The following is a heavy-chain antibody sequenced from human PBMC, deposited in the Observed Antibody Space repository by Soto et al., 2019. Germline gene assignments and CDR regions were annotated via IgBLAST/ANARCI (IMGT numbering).Heavy chain of an antibody. CDR2: IRSSSSYT. D-gene: IGHD1-26*01. CDR1: GFSFSDYH. Sequence: QVQLVESGGGLVKPGGSLRLSCVASGFSFSDYHMSWVRQAPGKGLEWVSYIRSSSSYTNYADSVKGRFTISRDNAKNSLYLQMNRLRAEDTAVYYCAREEWENAYVGTQDHMDVWGQGTTVTVSS. CDR3: AREEWENAYVGTQDHMDV. V-gene: IGHV3-11*05. J-gene: IGHJ6*02.